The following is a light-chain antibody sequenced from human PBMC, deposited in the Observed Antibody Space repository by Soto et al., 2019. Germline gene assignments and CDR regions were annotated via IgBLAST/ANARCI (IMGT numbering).Light chain of an antibody. CDR3: NSYTSKSTGV. CDR1: SSDVGGYNY. V-gene: IGLV2-14*01. Sequence: QSALTQPASVSGSPGQSITISCTGTSSDVGGYNYVSWYQQHPGKAPKLIIYEVSNRPSGVSNRFSGSKSGNTASLTISGLQAEDEADYYCNSYTSKSTGVFGTGTKPPS. CDR2: EVS. J-gene: IGLJ1*01.